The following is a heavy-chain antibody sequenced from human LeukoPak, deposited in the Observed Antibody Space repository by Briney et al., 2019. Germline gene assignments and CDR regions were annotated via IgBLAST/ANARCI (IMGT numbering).Heavy chain of an antibody. CDR3: ARTGYSCGWYRHDAFDI. CDR2: IYYSGST. J-gene: IGHJ3*02. Sequence: SETLSLTCTVSGGPVSGYYWSWIRQPPGKGLEWIGWIYYSGSTYYNPSLKSRVTISVDTSKNQFSLKLSSVTAADTAVYYCARTGYSCGWYRHDAFDIWGQGTMVTVSS. V-gene: IGHV4-59*02. D-gene: IGHD6-19*01. CDR1: GGPVSGYY.